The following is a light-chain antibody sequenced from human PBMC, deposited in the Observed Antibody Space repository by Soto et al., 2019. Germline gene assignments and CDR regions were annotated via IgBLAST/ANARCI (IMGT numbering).Light chain of an antibody. Sequence: EIVLTQSPGTLSLSPGERATLSCRASQSVSNSFLAWYQQKPGRAPRLLIYGASNSATGLPERFSGSGSGTDFTLTISRLEPEDFAVYYCQQYVTPPLAFGQGTKVEIE. J-gene: IGKJ1*01. V-gene: IGKV3-20*01. CDR2: GAS. CDR3: QQYVTPPLA. CDR1: QSVSNSF.